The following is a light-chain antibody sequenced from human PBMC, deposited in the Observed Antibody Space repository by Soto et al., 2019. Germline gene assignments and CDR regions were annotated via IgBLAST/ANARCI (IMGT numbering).Light chain of an antibody. Sequence: QSVLTQPPSASGTSGQRVSISCSGSSSNIGSHPVNWYQQLPGTAPKLLLYGDNQRPSGVPDRFSGSKSGTSASLAISGLQSEDEAHYYCASWDNSLNGLYVFGTGTKVTVL. CDR2: GDN. V-gene: IGLV1-44*01. CDR3: ASWDNSLNGLYV. CDR1: SSNIGSHP. J-gene: IGLJ1*01.